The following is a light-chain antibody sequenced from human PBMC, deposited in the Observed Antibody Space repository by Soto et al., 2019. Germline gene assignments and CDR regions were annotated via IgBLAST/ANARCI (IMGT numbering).Light chain of an antibody. V-gene: IGKV3-20*01. J-gene: IGKJ1*01. CDR1: QRVSSSY. CDR3: QQYGSSPWT. CDR2: GAS. Sequence: EIVLTQSPGTLSLSPGERATLSCRASQRVSSSYLAWFQRKPGQAPRLLIYGASSRATGIPDRFSGSGSGTAFTLSISRLEPEDFAVYYCQQYGSSPWTFGQGTKMEI.